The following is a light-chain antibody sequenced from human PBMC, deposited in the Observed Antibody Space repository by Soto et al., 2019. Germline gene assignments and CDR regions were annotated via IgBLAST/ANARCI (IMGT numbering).Light chain of an antibody. Sequence: EFVLTQSPAPVFVSRGDSPTLLCRASQSVSSNVAWYKQKPGQTPRLLIYGASTRATGVPPRFSGTGSGTDFTLTISSLQAEDSAVYYCQQYNNWPRTFGQGTRLEIK. CDR2: GAS. V-gene: IGKV3D-15*01. J-gene: IGKJ5*01. CDR1: QSVSSN. CDR3: QQYNNWPRT.